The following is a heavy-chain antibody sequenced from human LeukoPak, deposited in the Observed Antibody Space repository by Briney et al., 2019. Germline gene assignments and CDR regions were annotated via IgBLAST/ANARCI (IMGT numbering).Heavy chain of an antibody. V-gene: IGHV1-18*01. CDR1: GYTFTSYG. J-gene: IGHJ6*03. CDR3: ARQWFGVGHYYMDV. Sequence: ASVKVSCKASGYTFTSYGISWVRQAPGQGLEWMGWISAYNGNTNYAQKLQGRVTMTTDTSTSTAYMELRSLRSDDTAVYYCARQWFGVGHYYMDVWGKGTTVTISS. CDR2: ISAYNGNT. D-gene: IGHD3-10*01.